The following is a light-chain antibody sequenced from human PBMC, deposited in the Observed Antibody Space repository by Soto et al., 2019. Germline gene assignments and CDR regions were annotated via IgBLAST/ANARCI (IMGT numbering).Light chain of an antibody. CDR1: QSVSSNY. Sequence: EVVLTQSPGTLSLSPGERATLSCRASQSVSSNYLAWYQQKPGQAPRLLMYGAFSRATGIPDRFSGSGSGTDFTLTITRLEPEDFAVYYCQQYGSSPTWTFGQGTKVEIK. CDR3: QQYGSSPTWT. V-gene: IGKV3-20*01. CDR2: GAF. J-gene: IGKJ1*01.